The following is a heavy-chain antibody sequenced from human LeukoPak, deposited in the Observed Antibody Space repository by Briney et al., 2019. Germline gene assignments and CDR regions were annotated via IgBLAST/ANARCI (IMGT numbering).Heavy chain of an antibody. CDR3: AKDLIVVVPAAISNWFDP. CDR1: GFPFSSYA. V-gene: IGHV3-30-3*01. CDR2: ISYDGSNK. Sequence: GGSLRLSCAASGFPFSSYAMHWVRQAPGKGLEWVAVISYDGSNKYYADSVKGRFTISRDNSKNTLYLQMNSLRAEDTAVYYCAKDLIVVVPAAISNWFDPWGRGTLVTVSS. D-gene: IGHD2-2*02. J-gene: IGHJ5*02.